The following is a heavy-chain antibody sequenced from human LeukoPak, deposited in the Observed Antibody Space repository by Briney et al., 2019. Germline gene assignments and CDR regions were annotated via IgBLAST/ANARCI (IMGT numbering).Heavy chain of an antibody. CDR1: GGSISSYY. D-gene: IGHD5-18*01. J-gene: IGHJ4*02. Sequence: PSETLSLTCTLSGGSISSYYWSWIRQPPGKGLEWIGYIYYSGSTNYNPSLKSRVTISVDTSKNQFSLKLSSVTAADTAVYYCARSIQLWDYYFDYWGQGTLATVSS. CDR2: IYYSGST. CDR3: ARSIQLWDYYFDY. V-gene: IGHV4-59*08.